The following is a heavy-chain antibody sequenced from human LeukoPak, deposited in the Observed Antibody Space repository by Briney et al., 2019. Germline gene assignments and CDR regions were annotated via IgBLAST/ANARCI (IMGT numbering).Heavy chain of an antibody. CDR1: GFTFSDYW. V-gene: IGHV3-7*01. CDR2: INQDGSAK. Sequence: GGSLRLSCAASGFTFSDYWISWVRQAPGKGLEWVANINQDGSAKNYVDSVKGRFTISRDNSKNSLYLQMDSLRAEDTAIYFCARKTYYYDTSPAGWFDTWGQGTLGTVSS. CDR3: ARKTYYYDTSPAGWFDT. J-gene: IGHJ5*02. D-gene: IGHD3-22*01.